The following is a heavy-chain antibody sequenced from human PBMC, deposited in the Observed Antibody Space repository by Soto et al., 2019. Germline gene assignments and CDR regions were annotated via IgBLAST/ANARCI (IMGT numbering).Heavy chain of an antibody. J-gene: IGHJ4*02. CDR3: ARHLNVAARPSLFDY. Sequence: PSESLSLTGTVSGGSISSSSYYWGWIRQPPGAGLERIGSIYYSGSTYYNPSLKSRVTISVDTSKNQFSLKLSSVTAADTAVYYCARHLNVAARPSLFDYWGQGTLVTVSS. V-gene: IGHV4-39*01. CDR2: IYYSGST. CDR1: GGSISSSSYY. D-gene: IGHD6-6*01.